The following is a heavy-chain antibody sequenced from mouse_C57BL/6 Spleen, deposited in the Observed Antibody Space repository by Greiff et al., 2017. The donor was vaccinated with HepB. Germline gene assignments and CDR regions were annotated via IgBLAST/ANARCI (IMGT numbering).Heavy chain of an antibody. CDR3: ARGPITTVVEAY. V-gene: IGHV1-81*01. J-gene: IGHJ3*01. D-gene: IGHD1-1*01. Sequence: QVQLQQPGAELVKPGASVKLSCKASGYTFTSYGISWVKQRTGQGLEWIGEIYPRSGNTYYNEKFKGKATLTADKSSSTAYMELRSLTSEDSAVYFCARGPITTVVEAYWGQGTLVTVSA. CDR2: IYPRSGNT. CDR1: GYTFTSYG.